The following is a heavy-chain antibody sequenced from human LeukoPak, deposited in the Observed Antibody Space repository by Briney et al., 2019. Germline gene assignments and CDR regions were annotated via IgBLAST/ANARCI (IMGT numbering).Heavy chain of an antibody. J-gene: IGHJ4*02. D-gene: IGHD5/OR15-5a*01. V-gene: IGHV4-59*08. CDR3: ARGWEVYAPDY. CDR2: IYYSGST. CDR1: GVSISRYY. Sequence: SETLSLTCTVSGVSISRYYWSWIRQPPGKELEWIGYIYYSGSTNYNPSLKSRVTISVGTSKNQFSLKLSSVTAADTAVYYCARGWEVYAPDYWGQGTLVTVSS.